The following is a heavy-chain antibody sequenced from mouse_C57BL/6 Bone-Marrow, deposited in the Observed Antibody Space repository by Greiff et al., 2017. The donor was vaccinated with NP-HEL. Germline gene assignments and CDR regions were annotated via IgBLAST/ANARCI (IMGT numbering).Heavy chain of an antibody. J-gene: IGHJ2*01. V-gene: IGHV5-9*01. CDR2: ISGGGGNT. CDR3: ARHGRSDY. CDR1: GFTFSSYT. D-gene: IGHD4-1*01. Sequence: EVKVEESGGGLVKPGGSLKLSCAASGFTFSSYTMSWVRQTPEKRLEWVATISGGGGNTYYPDSVKGRFTIARDKAKNTLYLQMSSLRSEDTALYYCARHGRSDYWGQGTTLTVSS.